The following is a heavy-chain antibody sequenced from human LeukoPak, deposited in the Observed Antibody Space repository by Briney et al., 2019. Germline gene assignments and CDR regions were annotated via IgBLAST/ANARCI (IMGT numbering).Heavy chain of an antibody. V-gene: IGHV3-69-1*01. CDR3: ARESGNGYVDV. J-gene: IGHJ6*02. D-gene: IGHD1-26*01. CDR2: FTSSSTI. CDR1: GFTFSSYA. Sequence: PGGSLRLSCAASGFTFSSYAMHWVRQAPGKGLEWVSYFTSSSTIYYADSVKGRFTISRDNAKNSLYLQMNSLRAEDTAVYYCARESGNGYVDVWGQGTTVTVSS.